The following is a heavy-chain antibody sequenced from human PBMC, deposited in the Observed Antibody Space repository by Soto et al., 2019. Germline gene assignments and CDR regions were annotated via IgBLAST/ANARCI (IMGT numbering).Heavy chain of an antibody. Sequence: GGSLRLSCGASGFTFSHAWMNWVRQAPGKGLEWVGRIKSKIDGGTSDYAAPVKGRFSISRDDSKDTLFLQMNSLKTEDTAVYFCATMGHCSNGVCSYYYYDMDVWGLGTTVTSP. V-gene: IGHV3-15*07. CDR3: ATMGHCSNGVCSYYYYDMDV. CDR2: IKSKIDGGTS. CDR1: GFTFSHAW. J-gene: IGHJ6*02. D-gene: IGHD2-8*01.